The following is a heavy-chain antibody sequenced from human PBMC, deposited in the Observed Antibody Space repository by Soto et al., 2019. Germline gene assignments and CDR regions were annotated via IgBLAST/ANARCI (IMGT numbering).Heavy chain of an antibody. CDR2: IYWDDDK. CDR1: GFSLSTSGVG. D-gene: IGHD3-10*01. J-gene: IGHJ3*02. Sequence: QITLKESGPTLVKPTQTLTLTCTFSGFSLSTSGVGVGWIRQPPGKALEWLALIYWDDDKRYSPSLKSRLTITKDTPKNQVVLTMTNMDPVDTATYYCAHSLAGARSDAFDIWGQGTMVTVSS. V-gene: IGHV2-5*02. CDR3: AHSLAGARSDAFDI.